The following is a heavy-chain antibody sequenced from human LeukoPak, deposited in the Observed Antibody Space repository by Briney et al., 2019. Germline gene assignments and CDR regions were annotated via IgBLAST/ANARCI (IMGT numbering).Heavy chain of an antibody. CDR1: GGSISSYY. CDR3: ARGISSPFPFDY. D-gene: IGHD6-13*01. CDR2: TYYSGST. J-gene: IGHJ4*02. V-gene: IGHV4-59*01. Sequence: SETLSLTCTVSGGSISSYYWSWIRQPPGKGLEWIGYTYYSGSTNYNPSLKSRVTISVDTSKNQFSLKLSSVTAADTAVYYCARGISSPFPFDYWGPGTPVTVSS.